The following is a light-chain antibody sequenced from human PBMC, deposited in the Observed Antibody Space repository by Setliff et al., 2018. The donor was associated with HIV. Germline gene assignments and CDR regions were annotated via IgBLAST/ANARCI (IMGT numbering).Light chain of an antibody. J-gene: IGLJ1*01. V-gene: IGLV2-23*02. CDR1: SSDIGAYNY. Sequence: QSALTQPASVSGSPGQSITISCTGTSSDIGAYNYVPWYQQHPGKAPKVMIYDVSKRPSGVSHRFSGSNSGDTASLTISSLQAEDEDDYYCSPSAAGSVLYVFGTGTKVTVL. CDR2: DVS. CDR3: SPSAAGSVLYV.